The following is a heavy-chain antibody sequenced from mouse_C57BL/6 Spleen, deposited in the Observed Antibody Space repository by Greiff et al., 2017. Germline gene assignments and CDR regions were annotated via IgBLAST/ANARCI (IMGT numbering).Heavy chain of an antibody. J-gene: IGHJ3*01. V-gene: IGHV5-17*01. CDR2: ISSGSSTI. CDR1: GFTFSDYG. Sequence: EVMLVESGGGLVKPGGSLKLSCAASGFTFSDYGMHWVRQAPEKGLEWVAYISSGSSTIYYAAKVKGRFTIARDNAKNTLFLHMTSLRSEDTAMYSCARNGCYYPFDYWGQGTLVTVSA. CDR3: ARNGCYYPFDY. D-gene: IGHD2-3*01.